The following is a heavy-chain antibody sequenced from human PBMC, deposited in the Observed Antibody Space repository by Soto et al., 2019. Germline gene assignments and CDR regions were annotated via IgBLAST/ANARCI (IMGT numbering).Heavy chain of an antibody. D-gene: IGHD3-10*01. Sequence: TSLTQSLSYTVTGGYSKNGSYYWSWNRQHPGKGLEWIGNINYSGSTYYNPSLKSRVIMSVDASQNQFFLKLTSVTAADTAVYYCARDRLMGQYFGSWGQGTLVTVSS. CDR2: INYSGST. J-gene: IGHJ4*02. CDR3: ARDRLMGQYFGS. CDR1: GGYSKNGSYY. V-gene: IGHV4-31*03.